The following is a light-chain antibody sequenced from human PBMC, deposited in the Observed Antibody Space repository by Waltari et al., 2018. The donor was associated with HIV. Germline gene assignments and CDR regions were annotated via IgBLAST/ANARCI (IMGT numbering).Light chain of an antibody. CDR3: QQRIDWPLT. CDR2: DVS. V-gene: IGKV3-11*01. J-gene: IGKJ4*01. Sequence: EIVLTQSPATLSVSPGESATLSCTASRSVGTCLAWYQQKRGQAPRLLIYDVSNRATGIPARFSGSGSETDFTLTINGLEPEDFATYYCQQRIDWPLTFGGGTKVDI. CDR1: RSVGTC.